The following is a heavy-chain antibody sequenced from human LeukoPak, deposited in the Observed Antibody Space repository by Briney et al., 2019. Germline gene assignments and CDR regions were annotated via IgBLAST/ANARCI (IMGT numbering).Heavy chain of an antibody. Sequence: PGGSLRLSCAASRFPFSFYWMHWVRQAPGKGLVWVSRINGDGSITTYADSVEGRFTIPRDNAKNMLYLQLDSLTAGDTAVYYCSRGLVGYYHDRSTYPDSWRQGTLITVSS. CDR2: INGDGSIT. CDR3: SRGLVGYYHDRSTYPDS. D-gene: IGHD3-22*01. CDR1: RFPFSFYW. J-gene: IGHJ4*02. V-gene: IGHV3-74*01.